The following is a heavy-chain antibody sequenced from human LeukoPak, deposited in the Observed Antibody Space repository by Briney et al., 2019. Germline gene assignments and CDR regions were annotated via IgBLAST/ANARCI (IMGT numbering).Heavy chain of an antibody. CDR3: ARAWGTTDY. CDR2: IKQDGSEK. V-gene: IGHV3-7*03. Sequence: PRGSLRLSCAASGCTFSSYWMSWVRQAPGKGLEWVANIKQDGSEKYYVDSVKGRFTISRDNAKNSLYLQMNSLRAEDTAVYYCARAWGTTDYWGQGTLVTVSS. CDR1: GCTFSSYW. J-gene: IGHJ4*02. D-gene: IGHD3-16*01.